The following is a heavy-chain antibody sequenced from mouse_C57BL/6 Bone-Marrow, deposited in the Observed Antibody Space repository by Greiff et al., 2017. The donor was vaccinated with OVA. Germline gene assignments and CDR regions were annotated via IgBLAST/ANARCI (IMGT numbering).Heavy chain of an antibody. Sequence: EVQVVESGGGLVKPGGSLKLSCAASGFTFSDYGMHWVRQAPEKGLEWVAYISSGSSTIYYADTVKGRFTISRDNAKNTLFLQMTSLRSEDTAMYYCADGYPFYAMDYWGQGTSVTVSS. V-gene: IGHV5-17*01. D-gene: IGHD2-3*01. J-gene: IGHJ4*01. CDR2: ISSGSSTI. CDR1: GFTFSDYG. CDR3: ADGYPFYAMDY.